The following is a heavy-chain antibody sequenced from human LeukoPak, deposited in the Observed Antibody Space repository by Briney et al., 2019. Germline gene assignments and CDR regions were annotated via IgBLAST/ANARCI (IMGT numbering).Heavy chain of an antibody. CDR3: ARVGYYGDYALALDH. CDR2: LYRDGTT. V-gene: IGHV3-53*01. D-gene: IGHD4-17*01. Sequence: GRSLRLSCAASGFTFSSYAMYWVRQAPGKGLDWVSLLYRDGTTYYAESVKGRFTISRDSSKSTLYLQMNSLTVEDTALYYCARVGYYGDYALALDHWGQGTLVSVSS. J-gene: IGHJ4*02. CDR1: GFTFSSYA.